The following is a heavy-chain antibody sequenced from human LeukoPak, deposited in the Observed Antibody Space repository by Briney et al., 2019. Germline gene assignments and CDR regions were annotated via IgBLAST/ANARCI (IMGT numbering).Heavy chain of an antibody. CDR1: GFTFSGHW. V-gene: IGHV3-7*01. Sequence: GGSLRLSCAASGFTFSGHWMSWLRQAPGKGLECVAHISEDGSEKYYVDSLKGRFTISRDNARNLLYLDMNSLKAEDTAVYYCAKLSGSTAADHWGQGTLITVSS. CDR3: AKLSGSTAADH. CDR2: ISEDGSEK. J-gene: IGHJ4*01. D-gene: IGHD1-1*01.